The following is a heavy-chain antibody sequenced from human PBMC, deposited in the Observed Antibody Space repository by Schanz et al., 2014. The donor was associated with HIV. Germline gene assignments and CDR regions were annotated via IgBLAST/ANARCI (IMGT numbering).Heavy chain of an antibody. V-gene: IGHV3-23*04. D-gene: IGHD3-22*01. Sequence: VQLVESGGGVVQPGRSLRLSCAASGFSFDNYGMHWVRQAPGKGLEWVSSISESGGRTYYADSVNGRFTISRDNSKNTLYLQMTTLRIDDTAVYYCAKPEYDSRGNSQSHFDSWGQGTLVTVSS. J-gene: IGHJ4*02. CDR3: AKPEYDSRGNSQSHFDS. CDR1: GFSFDNYG. CDR2: ISESGGRT.